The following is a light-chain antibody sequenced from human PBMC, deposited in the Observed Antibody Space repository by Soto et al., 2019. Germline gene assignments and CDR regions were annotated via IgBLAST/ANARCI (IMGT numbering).Light chain of an antibody. J-gene: IGKJ1*01. V-gene: IGKV1-5*01. CDR1: QTISSW. CDR2: AAS. Sequence: DIQMTQSPSTLSGSVGDRVTITFRASQTISSWLAWYQQKPGKAPKLLIYAASSLQSGVPSRFSGSGSGTEFTLSISSLQSEDFAVYYCQQYNNWPWTFGQGTKVDI. CDR3: QQYNNWPWT.